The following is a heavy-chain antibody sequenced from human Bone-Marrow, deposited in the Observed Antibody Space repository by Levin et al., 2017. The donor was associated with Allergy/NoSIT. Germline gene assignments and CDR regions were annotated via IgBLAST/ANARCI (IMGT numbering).Heavy chain of an antibody. J-gene: IGHJ3*01. Sequence: PTGGSLRLSCAASGFIFSSSAMSWVRQAPGKGLEWVSSISGSDDSTYYKESVKGRLTISRDNSKDTIYLQMNNLRAEDTATYYCAKVRRGLDAFDVWGQGTMVTVSS. V-gene: IGHV3-23*01. CDR2: ISGSDDST. CDR1: GFIFSSSA. CDR3: AKVRRGLDAFDV. D-gene: IGHD3/OR15-3a*01.